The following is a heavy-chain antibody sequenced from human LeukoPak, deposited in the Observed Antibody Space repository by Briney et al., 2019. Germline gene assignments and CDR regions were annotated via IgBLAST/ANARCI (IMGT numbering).Heavy chain of an antibody. CDR1: GGSIGSGDYF. CDR3: ASRYYYGSARGVFDI. J-gene: IGHJ3*02. Sequence: PSETLSLTCTVSGGSIGSGDYFWSWIRQPPGKGLEWIGYIYFSGSAYYNPSLKSRIAMSVDTSKNQFSLMLDSVTAADTAVYYCASRYYYGSARGVFDIWGQGTMVTVSS. CDR2: IYFSGSA. V-gene: IGHV4-30-4*01. D-gene: IGHD3-10*01.